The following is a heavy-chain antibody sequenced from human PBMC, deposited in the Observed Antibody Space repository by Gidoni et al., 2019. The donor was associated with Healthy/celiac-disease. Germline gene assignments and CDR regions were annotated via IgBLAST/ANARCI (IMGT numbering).Heavy chain of an antibody. CDR3: ARDRGDYLDTGGMDV. J-gene: IGHJ6*04. CDR2: ISYDGSNK. Sequence: QVQLVESGGGVVQPGRSLRLSCAASGFTFSSYAMHWVRQAPGKGLEWVAVISYDGSNKYYADSVKGRFTISRDNSKNTLYLQMNSLRAEDTAVYYCARDRGDYLDTGGMDVWGKGTTVTVSS. V-gene: IGHV3-30-3*01. D-gene: IGHD2-21*02. CDR1: GFTFSSYA.